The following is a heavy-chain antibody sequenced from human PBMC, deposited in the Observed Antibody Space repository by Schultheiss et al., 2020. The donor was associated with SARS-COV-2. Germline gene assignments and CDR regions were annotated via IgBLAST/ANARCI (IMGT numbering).Heavy chain of an antibody. CDR3: ASGKLWFGSYYFDY. J-gene: IGHJ4*02. CDR2: LSYDGVND. CDR1: GFTFSSYG. D-gene: IGHD3-10*01. Sequence: GESLKISCAASGFTFSSYGMHWVRQAPGTGLEWVAVLSYDGVNDYYADSVKGRFTISRDNSKNTVYLQMTSLRAEDTAVYYCASGKLWFGSYYFDYWGQGTLVTVSS. V-gene: IGHV3-30*06.